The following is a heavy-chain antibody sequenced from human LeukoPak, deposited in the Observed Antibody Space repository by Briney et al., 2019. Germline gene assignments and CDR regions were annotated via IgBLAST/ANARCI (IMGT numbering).Heavy chain of an antibody. CDR2: ISTDSGDA. V-gene: IGHV1-2*02. J-gene: IGHJ5*02. Sequence: ASEKVSCKASGYHFTGYHVHWVRQAPGQGLEWMGRISTDSGDADIAQKFQGRVTMTRDTSISTAYMELSRLTSDDSAVYYCAGLGSTVKGRIDPWGKGTSVTVSS. CDR1: GYHFTGYH. D-gene: IGHD5/OR15-5a*01. CDR3: AGLGSTVKGRIDP.